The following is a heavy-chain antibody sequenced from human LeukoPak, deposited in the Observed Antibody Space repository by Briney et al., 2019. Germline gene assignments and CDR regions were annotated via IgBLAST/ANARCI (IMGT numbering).Heavy chain of an antibody. Sequence: RPSETLSLTCTVSGVSISHYYWTWIRQPAGGGLEWIGRIDTSGSTNYNPSLESRVTMSSDTSNNQFSLNLMSVAAADTAVYYCARGQWQIDHWGQGVPVTVSP. J-gene: IGHJ4*02. CDR3: ARGQWQIDH. V-gene: IGHV4-4*07. D-gene: IGHD6-19*01. CDR1: GVSISHYY. CDR2: IDTSGST.